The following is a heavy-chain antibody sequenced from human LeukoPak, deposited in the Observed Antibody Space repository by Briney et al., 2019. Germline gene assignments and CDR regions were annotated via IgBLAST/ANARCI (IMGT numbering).Heavy chain of an antibody. CDR2: IYYSGST. D-gene: IGHD6-13*01. CDR1: GGSMSSYY. CDR3: ARVTAAALIDY. V-gene: IGHV4-59*01. Sequence: PSETLSLTCSVSGGSMSSYYWSWIRQPPGKGLEWIGHIYYSGSTNHNPSLKSRVTISVDTSKNQFSLKLSSVTAADTAVYYCARVTAAALIDYWGQGTLVTVSS. J-gene: IGHJ4*02.